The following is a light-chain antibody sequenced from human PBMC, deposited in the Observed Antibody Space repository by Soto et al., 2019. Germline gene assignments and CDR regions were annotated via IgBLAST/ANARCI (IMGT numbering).Light chain of an antibody. V-gene: IGLV3-21*04. Sequence: SYELTQPPSVSVAPGKTARITCGGNNIGNQSVHWYQQQPGQAPVLVIYYDSDRPSGIPERFSGSNSGNTATLTISRVEAGDEADYYCQVWDSSSDHWVFGGGTKLTVL. J-gene: IGLJ3*02. CDR2: YDS. CDR1: NIGNQS. CDR3: QVWDSSSDHWV.